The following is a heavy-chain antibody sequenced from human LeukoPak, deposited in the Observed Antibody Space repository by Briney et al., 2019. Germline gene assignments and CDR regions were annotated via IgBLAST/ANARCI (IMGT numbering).Heavy chain of an antibody. D-gene: IGHD4-17*01. Sequence: PSETLSLTCTVSGGSISSGGYYWSWIRQHPGKGLEWIGYIYYSGSTYYNPSLKSRVTISVDTSKNQFSLKLSSVTAADTAVYYCARVDYGDGERFDYWGQGTLVTVSS. CDR3: ARVDYGDGERFDY. CDR1: GGSISSGGYY. CDR2: IYYSGST. J-gene: IGHJ4*02. V-gene: IGHV4-31*03.